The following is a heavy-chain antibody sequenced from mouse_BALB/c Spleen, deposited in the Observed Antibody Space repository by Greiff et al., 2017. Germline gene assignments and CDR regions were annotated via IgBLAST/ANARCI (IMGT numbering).Heavy chain of an antibody. CDR3: ARGRGYGNYDYARDY. CDR1: GFTFSSYA. J-gene: IGHJ4*01. Sequence: EVLLVESGGGLVKPGGSLKLSCAASGFTFSSYAMSWVRQTPEKRLEWVASISRGGSTYYPDSVKGRFTISSDNARNILYLQMSSLRTKDTSMYYCARGRGYGNYDYARDYWGQGTSVTVSA. CDR2: ISRGGST. D-gene: IGHD2-10*02. V-gene: IGHV5-6-5*01.